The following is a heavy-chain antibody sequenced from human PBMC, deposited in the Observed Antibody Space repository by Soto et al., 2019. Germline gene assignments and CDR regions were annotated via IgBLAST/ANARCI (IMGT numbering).Heavy chain of an antibody. Sequence: ETLSLTCSVSGGSISSYYWGWIRQPPGKGLEWKGYNSYTGSTDYSPSLKSRVTISVDTSKNQFSLKVRSVTAADTAIYFCARHYPIGNNWNYFDYWGRGTLVTVSS. CDR2: NSYTGST. CDR1: GGSISSYY. CDR3: ARHYPIGNNWNYFDY. D-gene: IGHD1-1*01. J-gene: IGHJ4*02. V-gene: IGHV4-59*08.